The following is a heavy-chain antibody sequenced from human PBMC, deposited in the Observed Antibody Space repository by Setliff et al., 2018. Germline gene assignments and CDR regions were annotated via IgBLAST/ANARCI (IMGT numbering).Heavy chain of an antibody. Sequence: SETLSLTCTVSGGSISEPNYYWSWIRQPVGKGLEWIGHIYTRGGTNYNPSLRTRVSISVDTSKNHFPLRLSSVTAADTAVYYCLRIRLVPHGHSWGQGTLVTVSS. CDR1: GGSISEPNYY. CDR3: LRIRLVPHGHS. D-gene: IGHD2-15*01. J-gene: IGHJ4*02. CDR2: IYTRGGT. V-gene: IGHV4-61*09.